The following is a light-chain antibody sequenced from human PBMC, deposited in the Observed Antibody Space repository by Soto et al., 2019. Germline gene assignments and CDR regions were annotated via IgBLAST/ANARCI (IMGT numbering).Light chain of an antibody. V-gene: IGLV1-40*01. CDR2: ANN. CDR1: SSNIGAGYD. CDR3: LLSYSVTRRV. J-gene: IGLJ3*02. Sequence: QLVLTQPPSVSGAPGQRVTISCTGSSSNIGAGYDVHWYQLLPGTAPKLLIYANNNRPSGVPDRFSGSRSGTSASLAITGLQAEDEADYYCLLSYSVTRRVFGGGTKLTVL.